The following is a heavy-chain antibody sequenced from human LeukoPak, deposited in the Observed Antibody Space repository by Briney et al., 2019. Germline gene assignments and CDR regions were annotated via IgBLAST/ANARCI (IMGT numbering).Heavy chain of an antibody. CDR3: ARDEDYRSFDY. J-gene: IGHJ4*02. D-gene: IGHD4-11*01. V-gene: IGHV3-53*05. CDR1: GFTVTDNY. Sequence: PGGSLSLSCAASGFTVTDNYMSWVRQPQGKGLDWVAVISSGGTTYYAASVKGRFTISRDSSKNTLDLQMNSLSPEDTAVYYCARDEDYRSFDYWGQGTLVTVSS. CDR2: ISSGGTT.